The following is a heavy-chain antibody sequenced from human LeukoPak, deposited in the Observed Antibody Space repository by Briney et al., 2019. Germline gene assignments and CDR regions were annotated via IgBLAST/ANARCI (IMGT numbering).Heavy chain of an antibody. D-gene: IGHD6-13*01. Sequence: GGSLRLSCAASGFTFSSYAMHWVRQAPGKGLEWVAVISYDGSNKYYADSVKGRFTISRDNSKNTLYLQMNSLRAEDTAVYYCARDSVPGGSSWFFDYWGQGTLVTVSS. CDR2: ISYDGSNK. CDR3: ARDSVPGGSSWFFDY. J-gene: IGHJ4*02. V-gene: IGHV3-30*01. CDR1: GFTFSSYA.